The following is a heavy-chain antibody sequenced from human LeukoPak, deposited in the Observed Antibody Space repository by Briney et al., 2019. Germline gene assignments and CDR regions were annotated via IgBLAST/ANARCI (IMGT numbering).Heavy chain of an antibody. CDR1: GGSISNYY. D-gene: IGHD6-13*01. V-gene: IGHV4-59*13. CDR2: IYYSGST. J-gene: IGHJ3*02. Sequence: SETLSLSCTVSGGSISNYYWSWIRQPPGKGLEWMGFIYYSGSTNYNPSLKSRVSISVDTSKNQLSLKVSSVSAADTAVYYCARMNLAGASDVSFDIWGQGTKVTVSS. CDR3: ARMNLAGASDVSFDI.